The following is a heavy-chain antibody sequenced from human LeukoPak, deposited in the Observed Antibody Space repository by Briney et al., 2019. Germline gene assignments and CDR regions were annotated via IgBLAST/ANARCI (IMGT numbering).Heavy chain of an antibody. CDR3: ASDYGDYA. Sequence: PGGSLRLSCAASGFTFSSYSINWVRQAPGKGVEWVSSISSSSSYIYYADSVKGRFTISRDNAKNSLYLQMNSLRAEDTAVSYCASDYGDYAWGQGTLVTVSS. CDR1: GFTFSSYS. V-gene: IGHV3-21*01. CDR2: ISSSSSYI. D-gene: IGHD4-17*01. J-gene: IGHJ5*02.